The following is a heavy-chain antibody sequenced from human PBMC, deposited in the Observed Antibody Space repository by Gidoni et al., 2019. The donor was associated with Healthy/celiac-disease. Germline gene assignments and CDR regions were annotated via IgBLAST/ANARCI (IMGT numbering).Heavy chain of an antibody. CDR2: IKSKTDGGTK. Sequence: LVKPGGSLRLSCAASGFTFSNAWMSWVRQAPGKGLEWVGRIKSKTDGGTKAYAAPVKGRFTRSRDDSKNTLYLQMNSLKTEDTAVYYCTTDRRYYDRSGYLIDYWGQGTLVTVSS. V-gene: IGHV3-15*02. CDR1: GFTFSNAW. D-gene: IGHD3-22*01. CDR3: TTDRRYYDRSGYLIDY. J-gene: IGHJ4*02.